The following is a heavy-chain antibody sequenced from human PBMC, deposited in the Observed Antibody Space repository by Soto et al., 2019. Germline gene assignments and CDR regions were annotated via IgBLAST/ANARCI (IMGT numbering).Heavy chain of an antibody. Sequence: QVQLQESGPGLVKPSETLSLTCTVSGGSISSYYWSWIRQSPGKGLEWIGYMYYSGSTNYNPSLKGRVTISIDTSRNQFSLKLSSVTAAETAVYYCARGTFGVVKDWGQGTLVTVSS. D-gene: IGHD3-3*01. CDR3: ARGTFGVVKD. J-gene: IGHJ4*02. CDR2: MYYSGST. V-gene: IGHV4-59*01. CDR1: GGSISSYY.